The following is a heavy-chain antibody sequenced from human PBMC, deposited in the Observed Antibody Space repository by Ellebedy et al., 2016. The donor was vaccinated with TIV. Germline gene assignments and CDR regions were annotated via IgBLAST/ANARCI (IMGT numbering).Heavy chain of an antibody. D-gene: IGHD3-10*01. J-gene: IGHJ4*02. CDR2: FYYSGST. Sequence: MPGGSLRLSCIVSGAPISTHYLNWIPQPPGKGLEWFGYFYYSGSTNYNPSLKSRVTISLDTSKNQFSLPLRSVTAADTAVYFCARDGWATMLRWESSWGQGTLVTVSS. CDR3: ARDGWATMLRWESS. CDR1: GAPISTHY. V-gene: IGHV4-59*11.